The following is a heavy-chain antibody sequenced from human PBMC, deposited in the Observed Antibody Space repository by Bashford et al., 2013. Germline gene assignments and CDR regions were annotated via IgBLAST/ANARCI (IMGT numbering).Heavy chain of an antibody. D-gene: IGHD3-22*01. J-gene: IGHJ4*02. Sequence: ASVKVSCKASGYTFTSYGISWVRQAPGQGLEWMGWISAYNGNTNYAQKLQGRVTMTTDTSTSTAYMELRSLRSDDTAVYYCARDTFYYDSPRGRTFDYWAREPWSPSPQ. V-gene: IGHV1-18*01. CDR2: ISAYNGNT. CDR1: GYTFTSYG. CDR3: ARDTFYYDSPRGRTFDY.